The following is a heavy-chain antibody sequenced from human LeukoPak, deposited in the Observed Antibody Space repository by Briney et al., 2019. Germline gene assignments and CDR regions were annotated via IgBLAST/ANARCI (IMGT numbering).Heavy chain of an antibody. CDR1: GGSINSTNHD. V-gene: IGHV4-39*01. Sequence: SETLSLTCTVSGGSINSTNHDWGWIRQPPGKGLEWIGTMYYSGSTYYNPSLKSRVTISVDTSKNQFSLKLSSVTAADTAIYYCARQVTSSRRTPLDYWGQGTLVTVSS. D-gene: IGHD6-13*01. CDR3: ARQVTSSRRTPLDY. CDR2: MYYSGST. J-gene: IGHJ4*02.